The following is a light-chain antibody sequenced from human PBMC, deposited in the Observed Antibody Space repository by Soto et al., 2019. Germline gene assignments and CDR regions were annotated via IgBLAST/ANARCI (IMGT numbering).Light chain of an antibody. CDR3: QSYDNSLSGFYV. J-gene: IGLJ1*01. Sequence: QSVLAQPPSVSGAPGQTVTISCTGSRSNIGVGYDVHWYQQLPGTAPKLLIYGNNNRPSGVPVRFSGSKSGTSAFLAITGLQPEDEADYYCQSYDNSLSGFYVFGTVTKLTVL. CDR1: RSNIGVGYD. CDR2: GNN. V-gene: IGLV1-40*01.